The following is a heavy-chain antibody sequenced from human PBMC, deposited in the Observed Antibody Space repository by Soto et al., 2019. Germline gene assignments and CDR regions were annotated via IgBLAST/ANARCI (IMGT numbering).Heavy chain of an antibody. J-gene: IGHJ5*02. Sequence: SVKVSCKASGXTFSSYTISWVRQAPGQGLEWMGRIIPILGIANYAQKFQGRVTITADKSTSTAYMELSSLRSEDTAVYYCARGESVVVVAATENWFDPWGQGTLVTVSS. CDR1: GXTFSSYT. V-gene: IGHV1-69*02. D-gene: IGHD2-15*01. CDR3: ARGESVVVVAATENWFDP. CDR2: IIPILGIA.